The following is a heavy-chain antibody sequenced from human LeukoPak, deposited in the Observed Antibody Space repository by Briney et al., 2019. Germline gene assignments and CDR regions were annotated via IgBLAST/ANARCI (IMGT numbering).Heavy chain of an antibody. D-gene: IGHD6-25*01. CDR1: GYTFTSYY. J-gene: IGHJ4*02. CDR2: INPSGGST. V-gene: IGHV1-46*01. CDR3: VRGPHIAATSY. Sequence: GASVKVSCKASGYTFTSYYMHWVRQAPGQGLEWMGIINPSGGSTSYAQKFQGRVTMTRDTSTSTVYRELSSLRSEDTAVYYCVRGPHIAATSYWGQGTLVTVSS.